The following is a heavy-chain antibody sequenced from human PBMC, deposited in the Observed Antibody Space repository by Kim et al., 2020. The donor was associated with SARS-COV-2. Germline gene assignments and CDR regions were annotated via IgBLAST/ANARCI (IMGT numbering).Heavy chain of an antibody. CDR1: GDSVSSNSAA. CDR2: TYYRSKWYN. CDR3: ARDLPSWEQLVHANAAPSDGHYYYYGMDV. J-gene: IGHJ6*02. Sequence: SQTLSLTCAISGDSVSSNSAAWNWIRQSPSRGLEWLGRTYYRSKWYNDYAVSVKSRITINPDTSKNQFSLQLNSVTPEDTAMYYCARDLPSWEQLVHANAAPSDGHYYYYGMDVWGQGTTVTVSS. V-gene: IGHV6-1*01. D-gene: IGHD6-6*01.